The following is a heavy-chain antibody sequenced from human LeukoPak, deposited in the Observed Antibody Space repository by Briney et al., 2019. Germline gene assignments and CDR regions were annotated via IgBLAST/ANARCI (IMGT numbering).Heavy chain of an antibody. D-gene: IGHD3-22*01. CDR2: ISSTSSYI. CDR3: ARMGDSSGTDAFDI. CDR1: GFTFSSYR. J-gene: IGHJ3*02. V-gene: IGHV3-21*01. Sequence: GGSLRLSCAASGFTFSSYRMNWVRQAPGKGLEWVSSISSTSSYIYYADSVKGRFTISRDNAKNSLYLKINSLRAEDTAVYYCARMGDSSGTDAFDIWGQGTMVTVSS.